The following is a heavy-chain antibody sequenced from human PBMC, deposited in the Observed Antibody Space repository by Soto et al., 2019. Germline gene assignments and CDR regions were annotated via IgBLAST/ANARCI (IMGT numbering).Heavy chain of an antibody. D-gene: IGHD3-10*01. CDR2: IYHSGST. J-gene: IGHJ6*02. V-gene: IGHV4-31*03. Sequence: QVQLQESGPGLVKSSQTLSLTCTVSGGSISSGGNYWSWLRQHPGKGLEWIGYIYHSGSTYYNPSLKSRVTISVDTSKNQFALKLNSVTAADTAVYYCARARMGRGVIYYYGMDVWGQGTTVTVSS. CDR3: ARARMGRGVIYYYGMDV. CDR1: GGSISSGGNY.